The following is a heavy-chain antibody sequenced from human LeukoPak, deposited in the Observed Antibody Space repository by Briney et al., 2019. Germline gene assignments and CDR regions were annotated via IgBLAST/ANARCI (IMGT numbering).Heavy chain of an antibody. CDR2: IYYSGST. D-gene: IGHD7-27*01. Sequence: SETLSLTCTVSGGSISSYYWSWIRQPPGKGLEWIGYIYYSGSTNYNPSLKSRVTISVDTSKNQFSLKLSSATAAGTAVYYCARDPGVNYGMDVWGQGTTVTVSS. V-gene: IGHV4-59*01. J-gene: IGHJ6*02. CDR1: GGSISSYY. CDR3: ARDPGVNYGMDV.